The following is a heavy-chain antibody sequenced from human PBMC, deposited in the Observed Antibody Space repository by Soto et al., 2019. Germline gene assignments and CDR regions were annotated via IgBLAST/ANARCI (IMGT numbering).Heavy chain of an antibody. V-gene: IGHV3-64*01. CDR1: GFTFSDYA. CDR2: INSNGGGT. D-gene: IGHD2-8*02. J-gene: IGHJ4*02. CDR3: ARSTGGY. Sequence: EVQLVESGGGLVQPGGSLRLSCAASGFTFSDYAMHWVRQAPGKGLEYVAAINSNGGGTYYATSVKGRFIISRDNSKNTVYPQMGRLRAEDMGVYYCARSTGGYWGQGTLVTVSS.